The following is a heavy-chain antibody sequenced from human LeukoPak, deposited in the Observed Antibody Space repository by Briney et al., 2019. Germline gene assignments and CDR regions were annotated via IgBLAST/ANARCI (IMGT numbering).Heavy chain of an antibody. CDR3: ARDPPRSQNLRYFDL. CDR1: GFTFSSYS. Sequence: GGSLRLSCAASGFTFSSYSMNWVRQAPGKGLGWVSSISSSSSYIYYADSVEGRFTISRDNAKNPLYLQMNSLRAEDTAVYYCARDPPRSQNLRYFDLWGRGTLVTVSS. V-gene: IGHV3-21*03. CDR2: ISSSSSYI. D-gene: IGHD1-14*01. J-gene: IGHJ2*01.